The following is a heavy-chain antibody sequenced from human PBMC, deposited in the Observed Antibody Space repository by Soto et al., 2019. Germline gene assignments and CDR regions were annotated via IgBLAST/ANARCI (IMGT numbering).Heavy chain of an antibody. Sequence: GGSLRLSCAASGFTFSSDWMHWVRQAPGKGLVWVSRISSSSSTIYYADSVKGRFTISRDNAKNSLYLQMNSLRDEDTAVYYCARDPPSSNYDSSGYYPEHFQHWGQGTLVTVSS. CDR3: ARDPPSSNYDSSGYYPEHFQH. D-gene: IGHD3-22*01. J-gene: IGHJ1*01. CDR2: ISSSSSTI. CDR1: GFTFSSDW. V-gene: IGHV3-48*02.